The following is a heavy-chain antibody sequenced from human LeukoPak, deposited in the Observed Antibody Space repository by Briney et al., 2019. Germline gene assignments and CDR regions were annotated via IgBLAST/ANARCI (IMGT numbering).Heavy chain of an antibody. CDR2: IIPIFGTA. D-gene: IGHD3-10*01. Sequence: SVKVSCKASGGTFSSYAISWVRQAPGQGLEWMGGIIPIFGTANYAQKFQGRVTITADESTSTAYMELSSPRSEDTAVYYCAIGAHQVSAFDIWGQGTMVTVSS. CDR1: GGTFSSYA. CDR3: AIGAHQVSAFDI. V-gene: IGHV1-69*13. J-gene: IGHJ3*02.